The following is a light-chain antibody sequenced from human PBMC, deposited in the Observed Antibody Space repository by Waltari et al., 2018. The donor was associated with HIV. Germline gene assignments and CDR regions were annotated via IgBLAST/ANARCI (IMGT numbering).Light chain of an antibody. V-gene: IGLV3-1*01. Sequence: SYELTQPPSVSVSPGKTASVPCSADKLGDKYVSWYQQKPGQSPVVVIYEDKKRPSGIPERFSGSNSGNTATLTISGTQAMDEADYYCRAWGSNTAVFGGGTKLTVL. CDR2: EDK. CDR1: KLGDKY. CDR3: RAWGSNTAV. J-gene: IGLJ2*01.